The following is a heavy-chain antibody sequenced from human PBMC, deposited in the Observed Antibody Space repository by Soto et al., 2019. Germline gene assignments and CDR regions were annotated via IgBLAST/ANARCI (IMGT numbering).Heavy chain of an antibody. D-gene: IGHD5-12*01. V-gene: IGHV1-18*04. CDR3: ARGKWLRPRYYYDMDG. J-gene: IGHJ6*02. Sequence: ASVQVSCKGSGYTFTSDGINWVRQAPGQGLEWMGWIGEYNGHTAYGKKFQGRVTMTIDTSTSTAYMELRSLRSDDTAVYYCARGKWLRPRYYYDMDGWR. CDR1: GYTFTSDG. CDR2: IGEYNGHT.